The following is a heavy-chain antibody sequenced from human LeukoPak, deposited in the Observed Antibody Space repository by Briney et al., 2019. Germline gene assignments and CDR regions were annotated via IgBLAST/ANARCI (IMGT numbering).Heavy chain of an antibody. CDR2: IYYSGST. D-gene: IGHD2-21*02. CDR3: ARVTRGYFDY. V-gene: IGHV4-61*01. Sequence: KASETLSLTCTVSGGSVSSDSYYWSWIRQPPGKGLEWIGYIYYSGSTNYNPSLKSRVTISVDTPKNQFSLKLSSVTAADTAVYYCARVTRGYFDYWGQGTLVTVSS. J-gene: IGHJ4*02. CDR1: GGSVSSDSYY.